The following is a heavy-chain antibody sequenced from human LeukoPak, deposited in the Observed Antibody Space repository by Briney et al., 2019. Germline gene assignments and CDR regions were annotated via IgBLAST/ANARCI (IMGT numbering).Heavy chain of an antibody. CDR2: ISTDSGNT. J-gene: IGHJ4*02. CDR1: NYTFTSFG. CDR3: ARRSGTFTDFDY. Sequence: ASVKVSCKASNYTFTSFGISWVRQAPGQGLEYMGGISTDSGNTQYVQKFQGRVSMTTDTSTSTAYMELRGLTSDDTAVYYCARRSGTFTDFDYWGQGTLVTVSS. D-gene: IGHD1-26*01. V-gene: IGHV1-18*01.